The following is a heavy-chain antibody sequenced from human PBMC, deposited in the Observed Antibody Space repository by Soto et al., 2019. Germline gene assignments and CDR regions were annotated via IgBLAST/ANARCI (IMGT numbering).Heavy chain of an antibody. CDR3: ARGRGCSSTSCRYYYYYMDV. CDR2: INHSGST. Sequence: SETLSLTCAVYGGSFSGYYWSWIRQPPGKGLEWIGEINHSGSTNYNPSLKSRVTISVDTSKNQFSLKLSSVTAADTAVYYCARGRGCSSTSCRYYYYYMDVWGKGTTVTVSS. V-gene: IGHV4-34*01. CDR1: GGSFSGYY. J-gene: IGHJ6*03. D-gene: IGHD2-2*01.